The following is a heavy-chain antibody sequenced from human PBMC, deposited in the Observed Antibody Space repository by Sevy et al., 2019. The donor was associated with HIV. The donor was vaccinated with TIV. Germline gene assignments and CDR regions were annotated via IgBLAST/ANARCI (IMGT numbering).Heavy chain of an antibody. D-gene: IGHD3-10*01. V-gene: IGHV3-30*18. CDR3: AKDHNLWSEGGFLHH. J-gene: IGHJ1*01. Sequence: GGSLRLSCAASGFTFSSYAIHWVRQAPGKGLEWVAVISDDGNNKYYADSVRGRFTVSRVNSNNSLYVQMNSLRAEDTAVYYCAKDHNLWSEGGFLHHWGQGTLVTVSS. CDR1: GFTFSSYA. CDR2: ISDDGNNK.